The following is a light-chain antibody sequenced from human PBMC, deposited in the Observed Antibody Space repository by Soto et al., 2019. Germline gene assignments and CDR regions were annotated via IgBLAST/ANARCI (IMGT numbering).Light chain of an antibody. Sequence: DIQMTQSPSSLSASVGDRVTITCRASQGISNYLAWYQQKPGKVPKLLIYAASTLQSGVPSRFSGSGSWTDFTLTISSLQPEDVATYYCHMYKSAPMYTFGQGTKLQIK. CDR2: AAS. V-gene: IGKV1-27*01. CDR3: HMYKSAPMYT. J-gene: IGKJ2*01. CDR1: QGISNY.